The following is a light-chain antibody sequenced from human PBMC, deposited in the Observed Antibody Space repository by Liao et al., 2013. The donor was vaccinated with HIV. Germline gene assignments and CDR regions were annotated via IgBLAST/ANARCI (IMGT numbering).Light chain of an antibody. J-gene: IGLJ1*01. CDR2: KDS. CDR3: QSADSSGTYV. V-gene: IGLV3-25*03. CDR1: ALPKQY. Sequence: SYELTQPPSVSVSPGQTARITCSGDALPKQYAYWYQQKPGQAPVLVIYKDSERPSGIPERFSGSSSGTRVTLTITGVQAEDEADYYCQSADSSGTYVFGIGTKVTVL.